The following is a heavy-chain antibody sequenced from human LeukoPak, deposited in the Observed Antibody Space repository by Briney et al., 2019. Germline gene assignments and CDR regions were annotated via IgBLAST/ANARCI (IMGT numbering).Heavy chain of an antibody. J-gene: IGHJ5*02. CDR2: IYYSGST. V-gene: IGHV4-30-4*08. D-gene: IGHD1-7*01. CDR1: GGSISSGDYY. CDR3: ASGQLELPFDP. Sequence: SLTLSLTCTVTGGSISSGDYYWSWIRQPPGKGLEWIGYIYYSGSTYYNPSLKSRVTISVDTSKNQFSLKLSSVTAADTAVYYCASGQLELPFDPWGQGTLVTVSS.